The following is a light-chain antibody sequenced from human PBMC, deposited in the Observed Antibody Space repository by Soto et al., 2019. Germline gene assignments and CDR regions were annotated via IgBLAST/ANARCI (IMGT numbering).Light chain of an antibody. CDR3: QQFAASHRT. CDR2: GAS. Sequence: EIVLTQSPGTLSLSPGERATLFCRASQSIATSQLAWYQQKPGQAPRLLIGASTRATGIPDRFSDSGSGTDFTLTISRLEHEDFEVYYCQQFAASHRTFGQGTKV. J-gene: IGKJ1*01. V-gene: IGKV3-20*01. CDR1: QSIATSQ.